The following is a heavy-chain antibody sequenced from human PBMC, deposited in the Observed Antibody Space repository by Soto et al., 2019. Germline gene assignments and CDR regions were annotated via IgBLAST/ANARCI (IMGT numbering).Heavy chain of an antibody. CDR1: GGSISGHY. V-gene: IGHV4-59*08. Sequence: QVQLQESGPGLVKPSETLSLSCNVSGGSISGHYWSGVRQTPGKGLEGIGYIYYSGSTNYNPSLKSRVTISVDTSKNHFSLRLTSVTAADTAVYYCARGPYYDLIWNYYYMDVWGKGTTVTVSS. CDR3: ARGPYYDLIWNYYYMDV. J-gene: IGHJ6*03. CDR2: IYYSGST. D-gene: IGHD3-16*01.